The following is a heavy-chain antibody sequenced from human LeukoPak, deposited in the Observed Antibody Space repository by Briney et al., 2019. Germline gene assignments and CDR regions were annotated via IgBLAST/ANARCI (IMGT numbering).Heavy chain of an antibody. V-gene: IGHV3-48*03. Sequence: GGSLRLSCTASGFTFSSHEMNWVRQAPGKGLEWLSYISNSGGDINYADSVKGRFTISRDNAKNSLYLQMNSLRVEDTAVYYCARTLTTTYSWGQGTLVTDSS. J-gene: IGHJ4*02. CDR1: GFTFSSHE. CDR3: ARTLTTTYS. D-gene: IGHD4-17*01. CDR2: ISNSGGDI.